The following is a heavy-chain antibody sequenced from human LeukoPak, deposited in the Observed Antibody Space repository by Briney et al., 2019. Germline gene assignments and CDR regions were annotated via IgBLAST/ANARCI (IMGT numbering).Heavy chain of an antibody. V-gene: IGHV3-9*01. CDR1: GFTFDDYA. CDR3: AKDMRGSRGGEYYFDY. J-gene: IGHJ4*02. D-gene: IGHD3-16*01. Sequence: GGSLRLSCAASGFTFDDYAMHWVRQAPGKGLEWVSGISWNSGSIGYADSVKGRFTISRDNAKNSLYLQMNSLRAEDTALYYCAKDMRGSRGGEYYFDYWGQGTLVTVSS. CDR2: ISWNSGSI.